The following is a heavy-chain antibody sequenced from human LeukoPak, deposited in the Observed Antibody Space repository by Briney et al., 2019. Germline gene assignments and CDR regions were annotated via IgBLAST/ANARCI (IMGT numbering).Heavy chain of an antibody. CDR3: ARGGYYDSSGCEY. CDR1: GGTFSSYA. J-gene: IGHJ4*02. CDR2: IIPILGIA. V-gene: IGHV1-69*04. Sequence: ASVKVSCKVSGGTFSSYAISWVRQAPGQGLEWMGRIIPILGIANYAQKFQGRVTITADKSTSTAYMELSSLRSEDTAVYYCARGGYYDSSGCEYWGQGTLVTVSS. D-gene: IGHD3-22*01.